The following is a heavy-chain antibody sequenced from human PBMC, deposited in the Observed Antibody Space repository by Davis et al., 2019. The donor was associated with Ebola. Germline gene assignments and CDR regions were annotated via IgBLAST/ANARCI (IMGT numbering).Heavy chain of an antibody. Sequence: ASVKVSCKASGYTFTSYAMHWVRQAPGQRLEWMGWINAGNGNTKYSQKFQGRVTITRDTSASTAYMELSSLRSEDTAVYYCARAIYSGYRAQGDYYYYGMDVWGQGTTVTVSS. CDR1: GYTFTSYA. CDR2: INAGNGNT. D-gene: IGHD5-12*01. CDR3: ARAIYSGYRAQGDYYYYGMDV. V-gene: IGHV1-3*01. J-gene: IGHJ6*02.